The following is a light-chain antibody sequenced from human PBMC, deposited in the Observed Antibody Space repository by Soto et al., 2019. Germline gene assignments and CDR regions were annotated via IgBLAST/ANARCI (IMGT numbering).Light chain of an antibody. CDR2: DVS. CDR1: SSDVGGYNY. V-gene: IGLV2-14*03. J-gene: IGLJ2*01. Sequence: QSALTQPASVSGSPGQSITLSCTGTSSDVGGYNYVSWYQQHPGKAPKLMIYDVSNRPSGVSDRFSGSKSGNTASLTISGLQAEDEGDYYCSSYASSGTLVFGGGTQLTVL. CDR3: SSYASSGTLV.